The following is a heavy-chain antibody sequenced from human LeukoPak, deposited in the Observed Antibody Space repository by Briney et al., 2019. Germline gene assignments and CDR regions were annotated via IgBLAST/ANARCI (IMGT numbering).Heavy chain of an antibody. CDR1: GCTFGSYS. J-gene: IGHJ4*02. CDR3: ARLRRNSDSGGYYYYYDY. Sequence: PGGSLRLTCAASGCTFGSYSFSWVRQTPGKGLEWVSSTNHVGSYIYYADSVKGRFTISRDNAENLVYLQMNSLRVEDTAVYYCARLRRNSDSGGYYYYYDYWGQGTLVTVSS. V-gene: IGHV3-21*01. CDR2: TNHVGSYI. D-gene: IGHD3-22*01.